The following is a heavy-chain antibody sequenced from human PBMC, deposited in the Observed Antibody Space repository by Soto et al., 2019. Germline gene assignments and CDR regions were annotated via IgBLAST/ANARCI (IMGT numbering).Heavy chain of an antibody. Sequence: SETLSLTCTVSGGSVGSGSYYWSWIRQPPGKGLEWIGYIYYSGSTNYNPSLKSRVTISVDTSKNQFSLKLSSVTAADTAVYYFAGTWGVVSWFDPWGQGTLVTVSS. J-gene: IGHJ5*02. D-gene: IGHD3-16*01. V-gene: IGHV4-61*01. CDR1: GGSVGSGSYY. CDR2: IYYSGST. CDR3: AGTWGVVSWFDP.